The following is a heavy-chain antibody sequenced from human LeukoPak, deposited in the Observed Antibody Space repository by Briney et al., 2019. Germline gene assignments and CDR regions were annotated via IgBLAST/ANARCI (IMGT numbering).Heavy chain of an antibody. CDR3: ARDLGIAAADNFDY. Sequence: ASVKVSCTASGYTFTSYYMHWVRQAPGQGLEWMGIINPSGGSTSYAQKFQGRVTMTRDMSTSTVCMELSSLRSEDTAVYYCARDLGIAAADNFDYWGQGTLVTVSS. CDR1: GYTFTSYY. V-gene: IGHV1-46*01. J-gene: IGHJ4*02. D-gene: IGHD6-13*01. CDR2: INPSGGST.